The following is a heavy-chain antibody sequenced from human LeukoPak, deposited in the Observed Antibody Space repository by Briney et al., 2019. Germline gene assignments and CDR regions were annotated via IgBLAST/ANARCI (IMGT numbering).Heavy chain of an antibody. CDR1: GFSSGDYA. Sequence: GGSLRLSCTASGFSSGDYATSWFRQAPGKGREWVGFIRSKAYGGTTEYAASVKGRFTISRDDSKSIAYLQMNSLKTEDTAVYYCTRAWLLAGYMDVWGKGTTVTVSS. D-gene: IGHD3-10*01. CDR2: IRSKAYGGTT. V-gene: IGHV3-49*03. CDR3: TRAWLLAGYMDV. J-gene: IGHJ6*03.